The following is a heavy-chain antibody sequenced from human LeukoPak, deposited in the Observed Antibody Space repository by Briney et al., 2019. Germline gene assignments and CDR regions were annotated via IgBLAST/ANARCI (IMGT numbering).Heavy chain of an antibody. CDR1: GGSFSGYY. CDR3: ARLRAAAGPGWFDP. V-gene: IGHV4-34*01. CDR2: INHSEST. Sequence: SETLSLTCAVYGGSFSGYYGSWIRQHPGKGLERMAEINHSESTNYNPSLKSRVTISVDRSKNQFSLKLSSVTAADTAVYYCARLRAAAGPGWFDPWGQGTLVTVSS. D-gene: IGHD6-13*01. J-gene: IGHJ5*02.